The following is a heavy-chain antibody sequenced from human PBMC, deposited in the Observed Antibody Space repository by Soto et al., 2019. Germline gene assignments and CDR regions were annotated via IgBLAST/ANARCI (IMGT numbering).Heavy chain of an antibody. CDR1: GYTFTSYA. Sequence: QVQLVQSGAEEKKPGASVKVSCKASGYTFTSYAMHWVRQAPGQRLEWMGWINAGNGNTKYSQKFQGRVTITRDTSASTAYMELSSLRSEDTAVYYCVSVGDIVLVPAAPLVSWGQGTLVTVSS. CDR2: INAGNGNT. J-gene: IGHJ5*01. D-gene: IGHD2-2*01. V-gene: IGHV1-3*05. CDR3: VSVGDIVLVPAAPLVS.